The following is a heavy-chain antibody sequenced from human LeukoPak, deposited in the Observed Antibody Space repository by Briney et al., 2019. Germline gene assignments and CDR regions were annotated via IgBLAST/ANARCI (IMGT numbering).Heavy chain of an antibody. CDR2: ISSSSSYI. V-gene: IGHV3-21*04. J-gene: IGHJ4*02. D-gene: IGHD3-10*01. Sequence: GGSLRLSCAASGFTFSTYSMKWVRQAPGKGLEWVSSISSSSSYIYYADSVKGRFTISRDNAKRSLYLQMNSLRAEDTALYYCARGSTMVSDYWGQGTLVTVSS. CDR3: ARGSTMVSDY. CDR1: GFTFSTYS.